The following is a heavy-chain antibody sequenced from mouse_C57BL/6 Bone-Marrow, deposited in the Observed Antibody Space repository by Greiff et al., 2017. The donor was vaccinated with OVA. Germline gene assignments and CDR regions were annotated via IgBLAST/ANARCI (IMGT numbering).Heavy chain of an antibody. J-gene: IGHJ4*01. V-gene: IGHV7-3*01. CDR1: GFTFTDYY. D-gene: IGHD1-1*01. Sequence: EVQRVESGGGLVQPGGSLSLSCAASGFTFTDYYMSWVRQPPGKALEWLGFIRNKANGYTTEYSASVKGRFTISRDNSQSILYLQMNALRAEDSATYYCARYIYYYGSSLYAMDYWCQGTSVTVSS. CDR3: ARYIYYYGSSLYAMDY. CDR2: IRNKANGYTT.